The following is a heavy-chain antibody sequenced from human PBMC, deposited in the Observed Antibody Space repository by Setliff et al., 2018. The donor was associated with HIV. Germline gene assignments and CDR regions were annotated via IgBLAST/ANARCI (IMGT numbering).Heavy chain of an antibody. D-gene: IGHD2-15*01. J-gene: IGHJ6*03. CDR3: ALTGHRLLRGYMDV. CDR2: LYVSGDT. Sequence: SETLSLTCYVTDDPISSYYWSWVRQPAGKGLEWIGRLYVSGDTNYNPSLKSRVTRSLDTSKKHFSLKLKSVTAADTAVYYCALTGHRLLRGYMDVWGKGTTVTVSS. V-gene: IGHV4-4*07. CDR1: DDPISSYY.